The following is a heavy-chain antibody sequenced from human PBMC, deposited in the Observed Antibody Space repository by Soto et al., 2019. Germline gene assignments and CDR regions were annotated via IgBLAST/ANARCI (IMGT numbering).Heavy chain of an antibody. Sequence: GGSLRLSCAASGFTFSSYSMNWVRQAPGKGLEWVSSISSSSSYIYYADSVKGRFTISRDNAKNSLYLQMNSLRAEDTAVYYCARESRRIAAVNYGMDVWGQGTTVTVSS. V-gene: IGHV3-21*01. CDR2: ISSSSSYI. D-gene: IGHD6-13*01. CDR3: ARESRRIAAVNYGMDV. CDR1: GFTFSSYS. J-gene: IGHJ6*02.